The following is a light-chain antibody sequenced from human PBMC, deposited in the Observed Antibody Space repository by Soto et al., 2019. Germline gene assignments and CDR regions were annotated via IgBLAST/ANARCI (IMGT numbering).Light chain of an antibody. CDR2: GAS. CDR3: QQYNDWPPWT. CDR1: QSVSSN. V-gene: IGKV3-15*01. J-gene: IGKJ1*01. Sequence: EIVMTQSPATLSVSPGERATLSCRASQSVSSNLAWYQQKPGQAPRLLIYGASTRAAGIPARFSGGGSRTEFTLTISSLQSEDFAVYFCQQYNDWPPWTLGQGTNVEIK.